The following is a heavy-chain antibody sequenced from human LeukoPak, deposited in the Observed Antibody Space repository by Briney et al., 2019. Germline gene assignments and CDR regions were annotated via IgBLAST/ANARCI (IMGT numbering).Heavy chain of an antibody. CDR2: VYYSGST. CDR1: GDSISSYS. CDR3: ARDPPQPGITAAGYFDL. D-gene: IGHD6-13*01. Sequence: PSETLSLTCTVSGDSISSYSWSWIRQPPGKGLEWIGYVYYSGSTNYNPSLESRVTISADTSKNQFSLKVRSVAAADTAVYYCARDPPQPGITAAGYFDLWGRGTLVTVSS. V-gene: IGHV4-59*01. J-gene: IGHJ2*01.